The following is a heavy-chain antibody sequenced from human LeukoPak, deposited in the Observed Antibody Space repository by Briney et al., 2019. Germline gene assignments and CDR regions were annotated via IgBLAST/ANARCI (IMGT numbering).Heavy chain of an antibody. V-gene: IGHV4-39*01. J-gene: IGHJ4*02. D-gene: IGHD2-21*02. CDR1: GGSISSSSYY. CDR2: IYYSGST. Sequence: PSETLSLTCTVSGGSISSSSYYWGWIRQPPGKGLEWIGSIYYSGSTYYNPSLNSRVTISVDTSKNQLSLKLTSVTAADTAVYYCAITPTSCGGDCGWVFDYWGQGTLVTVSS. CDR3: AITPTSCGGDCGWVFDY.